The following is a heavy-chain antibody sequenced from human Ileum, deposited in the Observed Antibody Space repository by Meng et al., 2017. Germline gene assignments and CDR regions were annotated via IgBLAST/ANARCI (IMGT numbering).Heavy chain of an antibody. Sequence: QGKVQQSRAEVKTPGALMKVYCKASGYTFTSSGLRWVRQAPGQGLEWMGWISPYNGNTNYAQKVQGRLTVTTDTSTSTAYMELRSLRSADTAVYYCARGDSSNRGFDYWGQGTLVTVSS. CDR3: ARGDSSNRGFDY. CDR1: GYTFTSSG. J-gene: IGHJ4*02. CDR2: ISPYNGNT. V-gene: IGHV1-18*01. D-gene: IGHD6-19*01.